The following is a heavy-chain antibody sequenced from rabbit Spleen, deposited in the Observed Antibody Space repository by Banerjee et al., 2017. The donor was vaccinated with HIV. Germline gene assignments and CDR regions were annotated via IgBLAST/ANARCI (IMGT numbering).Heavy chain of an antibody. V-gene: IGHV1S40*01. D-gene: IGHD1-1*01. CDR3: ARDLVGVIGWNFYL. Sequence: QSLEESGGGLVKPGASLTLTCKASGFSFSDRDVMCWVRQAPGKGLEWIACINTYTVKSVYASWATGRFTFSRTSSTTVTLRMTSLTAADRATYFCARDLVGVIGWNFYLWGPGTLVTVS. CDR2: INTYTVKS. J-gene: IGHJ4*01. CDR1: GFSFSDRDV.